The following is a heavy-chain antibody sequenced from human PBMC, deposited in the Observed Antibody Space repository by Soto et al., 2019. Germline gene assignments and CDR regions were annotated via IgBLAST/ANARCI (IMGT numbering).Heavy chain of an antibody. V-gene: IGHV4-31*03. CDR2: IFYSGST. D-gene: IGHD3-16*01. Sequence: SETLSLTCTVSSGSISSGGYYCNWIRQHPGKGLEWIGYIFYSGSTSYNPSLRSRVTISVDTSKNQFSLNLSSVTAADTAVYYCARGTLVGYFDHWGQGTLVTVSS. CDR1: SGSISSGGYY. CDR3: ARGTLVGYFDH. J-gene: IGHJ4*02.